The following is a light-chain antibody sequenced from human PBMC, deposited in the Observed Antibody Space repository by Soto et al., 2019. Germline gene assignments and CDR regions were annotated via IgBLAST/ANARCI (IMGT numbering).Light chain of an antibody. J-gene: IGLJ1*01. CDR2: DVT. CDR1: SSDVGGFEY. CDR3: GSITRSSTSV. V-gene: IGLV2-14*01. Sequence: QSVLSQPASLSGSPGQSITISCTGTSSDVGGFEYVSWYQHKPGKAPKLIIYDVTKQPSGVSNRFSGSKSGNTASLTISGIQAEDEGDYYCGSITRSSTSVFGTGTKVTVL.